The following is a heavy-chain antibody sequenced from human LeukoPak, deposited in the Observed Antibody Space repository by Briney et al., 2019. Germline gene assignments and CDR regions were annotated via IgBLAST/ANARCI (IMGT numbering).Heavy chain of an antibody. V-gene: IGHV1-3*01. CDR1: GYTFTSYA. Sequence: ASVTVSCKASGYTFTSYAMHWVRQAPGQRLEWMGWINAGNDNTKYSQKFQGRVTITRDTSASTAYMELSSLRSEDTAVYYRARDLGYCTGGTCYPNWFDPWGQGTLVTVSS. CDR2: INAGNDNT. D-gene: IGHD2-15*01. J-gene: IGHJ5*02. CDR3: ARDLGYCTGGTCYPNWFDP.